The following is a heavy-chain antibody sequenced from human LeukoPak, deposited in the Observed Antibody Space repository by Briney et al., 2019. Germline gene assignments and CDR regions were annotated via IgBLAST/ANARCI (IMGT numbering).Heavy chain of an antibody. CDR2: ISGSGGST. V-gene: IGHV3-23*01. CDR3: AKVHSSSWSDFDY. CDR1: GFTFSSYA. D-gene: IGHD6-13*01. Sequence: PGGSLRLSYAASGFTFSSYAMSWVRQALGKGLEWVSTISGSGGSTYYADSVKGRFTISRDNSKNTLYLQMNSLRVEDTAVYYCAKVHSSSWSDFDYWGQGTLVTVSS. J-gene: IGHJ4*02.